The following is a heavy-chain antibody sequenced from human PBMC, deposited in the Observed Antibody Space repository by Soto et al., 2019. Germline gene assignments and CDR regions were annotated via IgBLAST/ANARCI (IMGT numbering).Heavy chain of an antibody. J-gene: IGHJ4*02. V-gene: IGHV1-18*04. Sequence: SVKVSCQASGYTFTSYVIRWVLQAPGQGLEWMGWISAYNGNTNYAQKLQGRVTMTTDTSTSTAYMELRSLRSDDTAVYYCARDHCSSTSCYTAVDYWGQGTLVTVSS. CDR2: ISAYNGNT. D-gene: IGHD2-2*02. CDR3: ARDHCSSTSCYTAVDY. CDR1: GYTFTSYV.